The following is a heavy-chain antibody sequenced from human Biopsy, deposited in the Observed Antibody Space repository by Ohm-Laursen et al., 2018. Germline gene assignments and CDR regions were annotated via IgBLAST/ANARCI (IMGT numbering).Heavy chain of an antibody. Sequence: SVTVSCKASGYSFTSYYMHWVRQAPGQGLEWMGMINPSGPTTSYPQIFQGRVTMTRDTSKSTVYMELSSLRSADTAVYFCARNTGWYGDLYYFDYWGQGTLVTVSS. CDR3: ARNTGWYGDLYYFDY. CDR1: GYSFTSYY. D-gene: IGHD6-19*01. CDR2: INPSGPTT. J-gene: IGHJ4*02. V-gene: IGHV1-46*01.